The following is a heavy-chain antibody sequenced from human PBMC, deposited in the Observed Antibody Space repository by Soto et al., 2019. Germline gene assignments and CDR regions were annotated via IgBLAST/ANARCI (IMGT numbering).Heavy chain of an antibody. J-gene: IGHJ3*02. V-gene: IGHV3-21*01. CDR3: ARAALGMGDAFDI. CDR1: GFTFSSYS. Sequence: GSLRLSCAASGFTFSSYSMNWVRQAPGKGLEWVSSISSSSSYIYYADSVKGRFTISRDNAKNSLYLQMNSLRAEDTAVYYCARAALGMGDAFDIWDQGTMVTVSS. D-gene: IGHD7-27*01. CDR2: ISSSSSYI.